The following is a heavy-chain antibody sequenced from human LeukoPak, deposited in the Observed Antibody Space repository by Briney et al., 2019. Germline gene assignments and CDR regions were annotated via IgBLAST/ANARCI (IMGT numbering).Heavy chain of an antibody. V-gene: IGHV1-2*02. Sequence: GASVKVSCKASGYTFTGYYMHWVRQAPGQGLEWMGWINPNSGGTNYAQKLQGRVTMTTDTSTSTAYMELRSLRSDDTAVYYCARDPWTNSDYDGFDYWGQGTLVTVSS. D-gene: IGHD5-12*01. J-gene: IGHJ4*02. CDR2: INPNSGGT. CDR1: GYTFTGYY. CDR3: ARDPWTNSDYDGFDY.